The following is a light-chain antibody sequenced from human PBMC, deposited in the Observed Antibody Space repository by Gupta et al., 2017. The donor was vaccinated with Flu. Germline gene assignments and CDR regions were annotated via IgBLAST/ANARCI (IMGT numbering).Light chain of an antibody. V-gene: IGKV1-39*01. J-gene: IGKJ1*01. CDR2: AAS. CDR3: QLSYSTPTWT. CDR1: QSISSY. Sequence: DIQMTQSPSSLSASVGDRVTITCRASQSISSYLNWYQQKPGKAPKLLIYAASSWQSGVPSRFSGSGYGKDLTLTISSRQPEDFATYYCQLSYSTPTWTFGQGTKVEIK.